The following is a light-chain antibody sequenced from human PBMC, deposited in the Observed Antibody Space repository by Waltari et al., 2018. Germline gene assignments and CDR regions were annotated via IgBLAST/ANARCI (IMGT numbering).Light chain of an antibody. J-gene: IGLJ1*01. V-gene: IGLV2-23*01. CDR2: EGT. CDR3: CSYAGSTTFLYV. CDR1: SNDLGTYNV. Sequence: QSALTQPASVSGSPGQSITIPCTGSSNDLGTYNVVSWYQQHPGKAPKLMIYEGTERPSGVSNRFSGSKSGNTASLTISGLQAEDEADYYCCSYAGSTTFLYVFGTGTKVTVL.